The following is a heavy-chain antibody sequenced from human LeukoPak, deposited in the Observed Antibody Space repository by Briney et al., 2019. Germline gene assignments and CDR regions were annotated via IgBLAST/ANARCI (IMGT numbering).Heavy chain of an antibody. CDR3: ARSPGIWNEYGRLEY. J-gene: IGHJ4*02. CDR2: IFYTGST. V-gene: IGHV4-31*03. Sequence: SETLSLTCTVSGDSISSGGHYWNWLRQRPGKGLEWMGYIFYTGSTYYNPSLKSRVTISVDTSKNQFSLKLSSVTAADTAVYYCARSPGIWNEYGRLEYWGQGALVTVSS. D-gene: IGHD1-1*01. CDR1: GDSISSGGHY.